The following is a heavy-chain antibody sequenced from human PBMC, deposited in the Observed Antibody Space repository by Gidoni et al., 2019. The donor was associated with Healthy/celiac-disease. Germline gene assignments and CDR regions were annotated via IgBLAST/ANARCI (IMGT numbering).Heavy chain of an antibody. CDR3: ARESDSSGYYGLY. D-gene: IGHD3-22*01. Sequence: QVQLQESGPGLVKPSQTLSLPCPVSCGSISSGSYYWSWIRQPAGKGLEWIGRIYTSGSTNYNPSLKSRVTISVDTSKNQFSLKLSSVTAADTAVYYCARESDSSGYYGLYWGQGTLVTVSS. J-gene: IGHJ4*02. V-gene: IGHV4-61*02. CDR1: CGSISSGSYY. CDR2: IYTSGST.